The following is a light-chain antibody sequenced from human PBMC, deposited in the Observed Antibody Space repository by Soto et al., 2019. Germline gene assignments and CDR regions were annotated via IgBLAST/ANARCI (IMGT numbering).Light chain of an antibody. Sequence: EIELRQCAGTGTWVQLGGARLTYRASQSVRNSLLAWYQQKPGQPTRLLIYDASTRATATPERFIGSGSGPDTTHTISRLKPEDLPVHSCQQRWHWPLTFRGGPNV. CDR1: QSVRNSL. V-gene: IGKV3D-20*02. J-gene: IGKJ4*01. CDR3: QQRWHWPLT. CDR2: DAS.